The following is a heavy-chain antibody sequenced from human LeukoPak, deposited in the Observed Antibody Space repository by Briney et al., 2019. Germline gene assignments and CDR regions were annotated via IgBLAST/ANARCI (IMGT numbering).Heavy chain of an antibody. Sequence: KPSETLSLTCTVSGGSISSYYWTWIRQSPGKGLEWIGEINHNGTTRYNKPLKSRVTISIDTSKNQFSLKLSSVTAADTAVYYCARDLHSSSWFDAFDIWGQGTMVTVSS. J-gene: IGHJ3*02. CDR1: GGSISSYY. V-gene: IGHV4-34*01. D-gene: IGHD6-13*01. CDR2: INHNGTT. CDR3: ARDLHSSSWFDAFDI.